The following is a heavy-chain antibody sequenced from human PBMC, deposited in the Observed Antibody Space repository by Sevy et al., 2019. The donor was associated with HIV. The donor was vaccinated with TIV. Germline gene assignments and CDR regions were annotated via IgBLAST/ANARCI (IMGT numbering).Heavy chain of an antibody. CDR2: INEDGTEK. J-gene: IGHJ6*02. D-gene: IGHD2-2*01. CDR3: ARDNATVSKRGLRYYYYGTDV. Sequence: GGSLRLSCAASGFTFSTYWMSWFRQAPGKGLEWVANINEDGTEKFYVDSVKGRFTMSRDNAKNSLYLQMNSLRAEDAAVYYCARDNATVSKRGLRYYYYGTDVWGQGTTVTVSS. CDR1: GFTFSTYW. V-gene: IGHV3-7*01.